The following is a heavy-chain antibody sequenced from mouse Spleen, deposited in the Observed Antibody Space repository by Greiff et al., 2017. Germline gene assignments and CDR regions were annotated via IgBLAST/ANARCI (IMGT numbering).Heavy chain of an antibody. CDR3: ARYYYDGGLDY. Sequence: EVQLVESGPGMVKPSQSLSLTCTVPGYSITSGYDWHWIRHFPGNKLEWMGYISYSGSTNYNPSLKSRISITHDTSKNHFFLKLNSVTTEDTATYYCARYYYDGGLDYWGQGTTLTVSS. J-gene: IGHJ2*01. CDR1: GYSITSGYD. V-gene: IGHV3-1*01. D-gene: IGHD1-1*01. CDR2: ISYSGST.